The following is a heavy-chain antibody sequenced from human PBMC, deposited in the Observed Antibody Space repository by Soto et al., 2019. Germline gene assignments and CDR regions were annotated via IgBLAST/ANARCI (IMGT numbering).Heavy chain of an antibody. J-gene: IGHJ4*02. V-gene: IGHV4-59*01. D-gene: IGHD4-17*01. CDR3: ARRYGPGFDY. CDR1: GGSISSSN. Sequence: SETLSLTCSVSGGSISSSNWNWIRQPPGKGLEWIGYIYYSGSTNYNPSLKSRVTISVDTSKNQFSLKLTSVTAADTAVYYCARRYGPGFDYWGQGTLVTVSS. CDR2: IYYSGST.